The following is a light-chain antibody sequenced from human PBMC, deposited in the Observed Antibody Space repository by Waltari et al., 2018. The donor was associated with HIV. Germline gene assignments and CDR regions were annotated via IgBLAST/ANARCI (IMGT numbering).Light chain of an antibody. Sequence: QSALTQPPSASGSPGQSVTISCTGTSSDVDGYTSVSWYQQLPGKAPKLMIFEVNKRPSGVPDRFAGSQSGNTASLTVSGLQPEDEADYYCSSHAGSNLFVVFGGGTKLTVL. CDR3: SSHAGSNLFVV. V-gene: IGLV2-8*01. CDR2: EVN. J-gene: IGLJ2*01. CDR1: SSDVDGYTS.